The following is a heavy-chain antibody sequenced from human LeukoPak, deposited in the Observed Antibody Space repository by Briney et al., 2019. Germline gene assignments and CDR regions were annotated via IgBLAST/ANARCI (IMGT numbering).Heavy chain of an antibody. V-gene: IGHV3-23*01. J-gene: IGHJ3*01. CDR2: ISTGGGST. Sequence: GGSLRLSCAASGFTFSYYAMSWVRQAPGKGLEWVSAISTGGGSTYYAASVEGRFTISRENSKNTLYLQMNSLRAEDTAVYYCAKDLRPVIAAADVGDAFDVWGQGTMVAVSS. D-gene: IGHD6-13*01. CDR1: GFTFSYYA. CDR3: AKDLRPVIAAADVGDAFDV.